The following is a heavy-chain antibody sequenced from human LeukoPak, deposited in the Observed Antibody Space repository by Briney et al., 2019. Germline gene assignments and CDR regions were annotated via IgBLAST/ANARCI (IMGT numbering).Heavy chain of an antibody. J-gene: IGHJ4*02. D-gene: IGHD3-9*01. Sequence: GGSLRLSCAASGFTFSSYSMNWVRQAPGKGLEWVSYISSSSSTIYYADSVKGRFTISRDNAKNSLYLQMNSLRAEDTAVYYCARDPSIRDFDWSPYNFDSWGQGTLVTVSS. CDR3: ARDPSIRDFDWSPYNFDS. CDR2: ISSSSSTI. CDR1: GFTFSSYS. V-gene: IGHV3-48*01.